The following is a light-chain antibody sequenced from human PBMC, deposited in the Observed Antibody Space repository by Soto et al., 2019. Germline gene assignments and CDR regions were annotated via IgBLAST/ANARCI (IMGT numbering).Light chain of an antibody. J-gene: IGKJ1*01. CDR3: QQYNRYWT. Sequence: DIQMTQSPSTLSASVGDRVTITCRASQSITSWLAWYQQKPGKAPKLLIYDASSLENGVPSRFSGSGSGTVFTLPISSLQPDDYATYYCQQYNRYWTFGQGTKVEVK. CDR2: DAS. V-gene: IGKV1-5*01. CDR1: QSITSW.